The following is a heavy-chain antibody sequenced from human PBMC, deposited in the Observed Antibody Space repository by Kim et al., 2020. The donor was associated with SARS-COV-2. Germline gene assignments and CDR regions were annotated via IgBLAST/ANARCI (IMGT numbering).Heavy chain of an antibody. D-gene: IGHD3-16*01. CDR1: GYNFPNYL. V-gene: IGHV5-51*01. Sequence: GESLKISCKGSGYNFPNYLIGWVRQMPGKGLEWMGIIYPGDSDTRYSPSFQGQVTISADKSTTTAYLQWSRLKASDTAMYYCARSAGPYDYYFDYWGQGTLVTVSS. CDR3: ARSAGPYDYYFDY. CDR2: IYPGDSDT. J-gene: IGHJ4*02.